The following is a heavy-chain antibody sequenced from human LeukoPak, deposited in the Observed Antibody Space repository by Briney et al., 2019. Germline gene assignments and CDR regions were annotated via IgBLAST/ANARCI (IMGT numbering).Heavy chain of an antibody. D-gene: IGHD1-26*01. CDR1: GDSVSSNSVA. Sequence: SQTLSLTCAISGDSVSSNSVAWNRIRQTPSRGLEWLGRTYYRSKWYNDYAVSVKSRITINADTSKNQFSLQLNSVSPEDTAVYYCAREREHSFDYWGQGTLVTVSS. CDR3: AREREHSFDY. V-gene: IGHV6-1*01. J-gene: IGHJ4*02. CDR2: TYYRSKWYN.